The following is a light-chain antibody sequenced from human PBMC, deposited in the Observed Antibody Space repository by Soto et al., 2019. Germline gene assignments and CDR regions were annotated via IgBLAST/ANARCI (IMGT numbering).Light chain of an antibody. J-gene: IGKJ5*01. V-gene: IGKV3-11*01. CDR1: QNVDKF. CDR2: DSS. CDR3: QQYAVSPIT. Sequence: EIELTQSPATLSLSPGAPAPLSCRASQNVDKFLAWYQQRPGQPPRLLIFDSSNRATGVPVRFSGSGSGTDFTLTISRLEPEDFAVFYCQQYAVSPITFGQGTRLEIK.